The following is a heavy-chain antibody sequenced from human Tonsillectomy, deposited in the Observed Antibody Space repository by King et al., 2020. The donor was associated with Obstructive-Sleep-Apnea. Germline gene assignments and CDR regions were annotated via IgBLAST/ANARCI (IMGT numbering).Heavy chain of an antibody. D-gene: IGHD5-24*01. CDR3: ARVVADGYDAFDI. CDR2: IDWADDK. J-gene: IGHJ3*02. CDR1: GFSLTTRAMC. V-gene: IGHV2-70*01. Sequence: TLKESGPALVKSTQTLTLTCTFSGFSLTTRAMCLSWIRQPPAKALEWLALIDWADDKYYRTSLKTKLTISKDTSKNQVALTMTNLDPADTGTYYCARVVADGYDAFDIWGQGTMVTVSS.